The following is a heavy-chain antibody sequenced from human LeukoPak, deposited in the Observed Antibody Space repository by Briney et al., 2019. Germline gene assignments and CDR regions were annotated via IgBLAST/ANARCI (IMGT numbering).Heavy chain of an antibody. Sequence: ASVTVSCKASGYTFTSYGIRWVRQAPGQGLEWMGWIPAYNGNTNYAQKLQGRVTMTTDTSTSTAYMELRSLRSDVTAVYYCARDFPSSSSWYSYYYYGMDVWGQGTTVTVSS. CDR3: ARDFPSSSSWYSYYYYGMDV. J-gene: IGHJ6*02. CDR1: GYTFTSYG. V-gene: IGHV1-18*01. CDR2: IPAYNGNT. D-gene: IGHD6-13*01.